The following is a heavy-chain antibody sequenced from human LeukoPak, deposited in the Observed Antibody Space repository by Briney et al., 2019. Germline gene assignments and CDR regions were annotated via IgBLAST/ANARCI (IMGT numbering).Heavy chain of an antibody. Sequence: PSQTLSLTCTVSGGSISSGDYYWSWIRQPPGKGLEWIGYIYYSGSTYYNPSLKSRVTISVDTSKNQFSLKLSSVTAADTAVYCCTRGFGSGNYYYWYYFDYWGPGTLVTVSS. V-gene: IGHV4-30-4*08. D-gene: IGHD3-10*01. CDR1: GGSISSGDYY. CDR2: IYYSGST. J-gene: IGHJ4*02. CDR3: TRGFGSGNYYYWYYFDY.